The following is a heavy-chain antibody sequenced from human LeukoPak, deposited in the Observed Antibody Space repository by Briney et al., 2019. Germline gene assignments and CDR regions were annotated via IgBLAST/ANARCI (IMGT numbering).Heavy chain of an antibody. CDR1: GFTFSTYW. CDR2: IKQDGSET. J-gene: IGHJ4*02. V-gene: IGHV3-7*01. Sequence: GGSLRLSCAASGFTFSTYWMSWVRQAPGRGLEWVANIKQDGSETYYADSVKGRFTIFRDNAKNSLYLQMDSLRVEDTAVYYCANGDGFDYWGQGTLVIVSS. CDR3: ANGDGFDY.